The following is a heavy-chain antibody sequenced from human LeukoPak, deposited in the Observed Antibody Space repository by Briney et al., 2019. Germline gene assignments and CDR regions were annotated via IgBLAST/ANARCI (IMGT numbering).Heavy chain of an antibody. CDR3: ASQSPRGTGWYGMGY. CDR2: IWYDGSNK. CDR1: GFTFSSYA. Sequence: GGSLRLSCSASGFTFSSYAMHWVRQSPGKGLEWVAGIWYDGSNKYYADSVKGRFTISRDNSKNTLYLQMNGLRLEDSALYYCASQSPRGTGWYGMGYWGQGTLVTVSS. J-gene: IGHJ4*02. D-gene: IGHD6-19*01. V-gene: IGHV3-30*01.